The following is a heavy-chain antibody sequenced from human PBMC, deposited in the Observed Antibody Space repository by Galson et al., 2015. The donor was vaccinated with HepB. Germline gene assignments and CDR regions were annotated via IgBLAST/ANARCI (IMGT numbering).Heavy chain of an antibody. Sequence: SVKVSCKASGGTFSSYTISWVRQAPGQGLEWMGRIIPILGIANYAQKFQGRVTITADESTSTAYMELSSLRSEDTAVYYCARVPTVTSSDAFDIWGQGTMVTVSS. V-gene: IGHV1-69*02. J-gene: IGHJ3*02. CDR3: ARVPTVTSSDAFDI. D-gene: IGHD4-17*01. CDR2: IIPILGIA. CDR1: GGTFSSYT.